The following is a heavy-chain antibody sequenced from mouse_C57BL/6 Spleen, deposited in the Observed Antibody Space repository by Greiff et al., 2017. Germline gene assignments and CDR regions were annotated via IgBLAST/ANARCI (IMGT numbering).Heavy chain of an antibody. Sequence: QVQLQQPGAELVKPGASVKVSCKASGYTFTSYWMHWVKQRPGQGLEWIGRLHPSDSDTNYNQKFKGKATLTVDKSSSTAYMQLSSLTSEDSAVYYCAIKRIYYGNYGDYWGQGTTLTVSS. CDR2: LHPSDSDT. D-gene: IGHD2-1*01. CDR3: AIKRIYYGNYGDY. CDR1: GYTFTSYW. J-gene: IGHJ2*01. V-gene: IGHV1-74*01.